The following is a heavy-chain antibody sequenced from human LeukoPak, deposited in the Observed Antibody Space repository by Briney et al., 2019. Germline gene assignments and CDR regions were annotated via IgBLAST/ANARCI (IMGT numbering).Heavy chain of an antibody. Sequence: SGGSLRLSCAASGFTFSSYAMSWVRQAPGEGLEWVSAISGSGGSTYYADSVKGRFTISRDNSKNTLYLQMNSLRAEDTAVYYCAKDGTFSSIPPDVWGKGTTVTVSS. J-gene: IGHJ6*04. CDR3: AKDGTFSSIPPDV. CDR2: ISGSGGST. V-gene: IGHV3-23*01. D-gene: IGHD3-3*02. CDR1: GFTFSSYA.